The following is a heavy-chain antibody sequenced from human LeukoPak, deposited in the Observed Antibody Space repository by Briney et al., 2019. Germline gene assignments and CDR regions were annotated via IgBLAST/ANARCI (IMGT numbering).Heavy chain of an antibody. D-gene: IGHD1-26*01. V-gene: IGHV3-74*01. CDR2: INSHGSTT. CDR3: ARGRVGATSAFDS. Sequence: GGSLRLSCAASGLTFSSYWMHWFRQAPGQGLVWVSRINSHGSTTNYADSVKGRFTISRDNAKNTLYLQMNSLRAEDTAVYYCARGRVGATSAFDSWGQGTLVTVSS. J-gene: IGHJ4*02. CDR1: GLTFSSYW.